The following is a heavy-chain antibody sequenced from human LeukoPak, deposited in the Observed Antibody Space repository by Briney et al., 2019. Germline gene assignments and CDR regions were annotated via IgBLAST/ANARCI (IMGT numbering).Heavy chain of an antibody. Sequence: PGGSLRLSCAASGINVSSNYMTWIHQAPGKGLEWVSLIYGGDAAYYAESVRGRFMISRDNLKNTLFLQMNSLRVEDTAVYYCVTSTGQQFIPYDYWGQGTHVTVSS. J-gene: IGHJ4*02. CDR2: IYGGDAA. CDR1: GINVSSNY. D-gene: IGHD6-13*01. V-gene: IGHV3-66*02. CDR3: VTSTGQQFIPYDY.